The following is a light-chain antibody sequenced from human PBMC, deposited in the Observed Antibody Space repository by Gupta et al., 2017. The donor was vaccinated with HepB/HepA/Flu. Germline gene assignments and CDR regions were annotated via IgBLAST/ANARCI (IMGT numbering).Light chain of an antibody. J-gene: IGKJ4*01. CDR1: QSISSN. CDR3: HQRSNWPLT. V-gene: IGKV3-11*01. CDR2: DAS. Sequence: IVMTPSQATLSVSPGERVTLSCRASQSISSNLAWYQQKPGQAPKLLIYDASNRATGIPARFSGGGSGTDFTLTISSLEPEDVAIYYCHQRSNWPLTFGGGTKVEIK.